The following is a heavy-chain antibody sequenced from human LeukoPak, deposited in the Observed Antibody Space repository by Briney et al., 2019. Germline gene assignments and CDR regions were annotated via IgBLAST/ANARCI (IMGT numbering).Heavy chain of an antibody. CDR2: ISYDGSNK. V-gene: IGHV3-30*18. CDR1: GFTFSSYG. CDR3: AKGSEKDYYYYGMDV. J-gene: IGHJ6*04. Sequence: GGSLRLSCAASGFTFSSYGMHWVRQAPGKGLEWVAVISYDGSNKYYVDSVKGRFTISRDNSKNTLYLQMNSLRAEDTAVYYCAKGSEKDYYYYGMDVWGKGTTVTVSS.